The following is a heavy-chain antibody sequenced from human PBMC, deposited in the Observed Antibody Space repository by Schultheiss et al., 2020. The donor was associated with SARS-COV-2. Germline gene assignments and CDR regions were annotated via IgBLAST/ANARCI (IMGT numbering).Heavy chain of an antibody. CDR1: GFTFSSYW. D-gene: IGHD5-18*01. J-gene: IGHJ4*02. CDR2: IKQDGSEK. Sequence: GGSLRLSCAASGFTFSSYWMSWVRQAPGKGLEWVANIKQDGSEKYYVDSVKGRFTISRDNAKNSLYLQMNSLRAEDTAVYYCARAVLGVDTSAEEIDYWGQGTLVTVSS. V-gene: IGHV3-7*01. CDR3: ARAVLGVDTSAEEIDY.